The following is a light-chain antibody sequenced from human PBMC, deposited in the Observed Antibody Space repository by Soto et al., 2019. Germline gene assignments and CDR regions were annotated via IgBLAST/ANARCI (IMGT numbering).Light chain of an antibody. J-gene: IGKJ4*01. V-gene: IGKV1-39*01. Sequence: DIQMTQSPSSLSASVGDRVTITCRTSQTISSYLNWYQQKPGKAPKLLIYAASNLQNGVPSRFSGSGSGTDFTLTISSLQPEDFATYYCQQSYTSSTFGGGTKVEIK. CDR3: QQSYTSST. CDR2: AAS. CDR1: QTISSY.